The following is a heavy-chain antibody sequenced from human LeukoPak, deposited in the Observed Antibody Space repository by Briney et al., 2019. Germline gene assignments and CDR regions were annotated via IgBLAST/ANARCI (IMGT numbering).Heavy chain of an antibody. J-gene: IGHJ6*02. D-gene: IGHD3-10*01. CDR1: GFTFDDYA. CDR3: ARNTITGYYYGMDV. V-gene: IGHV3-9*01. CDR2: ISWNSGSI. Sequence: GGSLRLSCAASGFTFDDYAMHWVRQAPGKGLEWVSGISWNSGSIGYADSVKGRFTISRDNAKNSLYLQMNSLRAEDTAVFYCARNTITGYYYGMDVWGQGTTVTVSS.